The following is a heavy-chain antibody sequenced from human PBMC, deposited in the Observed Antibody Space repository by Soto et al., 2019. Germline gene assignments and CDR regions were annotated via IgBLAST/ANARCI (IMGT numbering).Heavy chain of an antibody. J-gene: IGHJ4*02. D-gene: IGHD2-15*01. CDR3: TRGGAARPDY. CDR1: GFRFTSFG. V-gene: IGHV3-48*04. CDR2: ISGLSATT. Sequence: DVVLVHSGGGFVRPGESLRLSCGASGFRFTSFGMNWVRQGPGKGLEWLSYISGLSATTYYADSVRGRFTVSRDNDMNLVFLKLINLRGDDTAVYYCTRGGAARPDYWGQGSRVVVSS.